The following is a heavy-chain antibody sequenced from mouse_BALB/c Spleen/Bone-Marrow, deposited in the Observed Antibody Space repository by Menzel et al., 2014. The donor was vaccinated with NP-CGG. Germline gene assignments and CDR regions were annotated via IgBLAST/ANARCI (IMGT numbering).Heavy chain of an antibody. Sequence: EVQLQQSGPELVKPGASVKISCKTSGYTFTEYTMHWVKRSHGKSLEWTGGINPNNGGTSYNQKFKGKATLTVDKSSSTAYMELRSLTSEDSAVYYCARRAGTLYAMDYWGQGTSVTVSS. CDR1: GYTFTEYT. V-gene: IGHV1-18*01. CDR3: ARRAGTLYAMDY. J-gene: IGHJ4*01. CDR2: INPNNGGT. D-gene: IGHD3-3*01.